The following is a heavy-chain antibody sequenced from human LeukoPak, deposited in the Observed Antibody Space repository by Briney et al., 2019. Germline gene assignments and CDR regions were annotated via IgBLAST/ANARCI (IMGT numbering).Heavy chain of an antibody. Sequence: PSETLSLTCAVYGGSFSGYYWSWLRQPPGKGLEWIGNIYYSGTTNHNPSLKSRVTISVETSKNQFSLKLSSVTAADTATYYCARGGSYHGYWGQGTLVTVSS. CDR1: GGSFSGYY. V-gene: IGHV4-59*01. CDR2: IYYSGTT. D-gene: IGHD1-26*01. J-gene: IGHJ4*02. CDR3: ARGGSYHGY.